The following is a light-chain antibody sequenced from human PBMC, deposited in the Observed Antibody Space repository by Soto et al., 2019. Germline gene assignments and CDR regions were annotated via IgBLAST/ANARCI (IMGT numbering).Light chain of an antibody. Sequence: EIVLTQSPATLSLSPGERATLSCRASQSVSSYLAWYQQKPGQAPRLLIYDASNRATGIPARFSGSGSGTDVTLTISSLEPEDFAVYYCQQRSNWPQWTFGQGTKVEIK. CDR1: QSVSSY. J-gene: IGKJ1*01. CDR2: DAS. CDR3: QQRSNWPQWT. V-gene: IGKV3-11*01.